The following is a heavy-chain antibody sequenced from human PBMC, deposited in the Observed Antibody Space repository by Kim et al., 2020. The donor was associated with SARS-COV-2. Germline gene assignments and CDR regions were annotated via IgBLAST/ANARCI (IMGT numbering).Heavy chain of an antibody. D-gene: IGHD3-10*01. CDR3: ARTESWFAP. Sequence: SGSGDYNPSLKSRVTISVDTSKNQFSLRLDSLTAADTAVYYCARTESWFAPWGPGILVTVSS. J-gene: IGHJ5*02. CDR2: SGSG. V-gene: IGHV4-30-4*01.